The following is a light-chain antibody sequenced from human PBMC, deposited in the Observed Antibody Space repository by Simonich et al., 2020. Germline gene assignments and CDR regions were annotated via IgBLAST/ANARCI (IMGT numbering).Light chain of an antibody. CDR3: SSYTSSSTLWV. CDR1: SSDVGGYNY. V-gene: IGLV2-14*01. J-gene: IGLJ3*02. Sequence: QSALTQPASVSGSPGQSITISCTGTSSDVGGYNYVSWYQQPPGQAPKLMIYDVRKRPSGISNRFSGYKSGNTASLTISGLQAEDEADYYCSSYTSSSTLWVFGGGTKLTVL. CDR2: DVR.